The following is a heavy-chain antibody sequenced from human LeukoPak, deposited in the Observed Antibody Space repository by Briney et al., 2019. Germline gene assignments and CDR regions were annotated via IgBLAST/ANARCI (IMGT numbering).Heavy chain of an antibody. J-gene: IGHJ5*02. CDR3: AKDLGGYSSGWSTWFDP. CDR2: ISGSGGST. Sequence: GGSLRLSCAASGFTFRSYAMNWVRQAPGKGLEWVSAISGSGGSTYYADSVKGRLTISRDNSKNTLYLQMNSLSAEDTAVYYCAKDLGGYSSGWSTWFDPWGQGTLVTVSS. V-gene: IGHV3-23*01. CDR1: GFTFRSYA. D-gene: IGHD6-19*01.